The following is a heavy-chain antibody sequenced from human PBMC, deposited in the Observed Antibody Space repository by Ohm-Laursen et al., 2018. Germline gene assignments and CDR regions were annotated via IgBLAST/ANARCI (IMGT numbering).Heavy chain of an antibody. V-gene: IGHV4-59*08. CDR3: VLYSSFSVS. Sequence: SETLSLTCNVSGGSLRNYYWSWIRQPPGKGLEWIGYIYYNGNPRYNPSLESRVTISVDPSKNQFSLKLNSVTAADTALYYCVLYSSFSVSWGQGTLVTVSS. CDR1: GGSLRNYY. CDR2: IYYNGNP. D-gene: IGHD6-6*01. J-gene: IGHJ5*02.